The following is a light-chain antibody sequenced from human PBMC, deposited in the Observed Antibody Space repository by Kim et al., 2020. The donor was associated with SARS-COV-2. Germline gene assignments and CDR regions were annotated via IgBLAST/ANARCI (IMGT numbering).Light chain of an antibody. J-gene: IGLJ1*01. Sequence: GPSITSSCSGTSSDIGAFNYVSWFQQHPGKAPKLMIYDVSERPSGISNRFSGSTSGNTASLTISGLQAEDEADYYCSSYTTANTRVFGTGTKVTVL. CDR3: SSYTTANTRV. CDR1: SSDIGAFNY. CDR2: DVS. V-gene: IGLV2-14*03.